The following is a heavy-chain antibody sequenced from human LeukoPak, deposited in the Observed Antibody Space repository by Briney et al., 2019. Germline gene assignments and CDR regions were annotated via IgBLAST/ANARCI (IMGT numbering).Heavy chain of an antibody. CDR2: IKNDGGEK. CDR1: GFTFSSYW. J-gene: IGHJ4*02. Sequence: GGSLRLSCTTSGFTFSSYWMTWVRQAPGKGLEWVANIKNDGGEKEYVESLTGRVTISRDTAKNSLYLQMNSLRAEDTAVYYCARIKSQGVVVPLLRSTYYFDYWGQGTLVTVSS. CDR3: ARIKSQGVVVPLLRSTYYFDY. V-gene: IGHV3-7*01. D-gene: IGHD2-21*01.